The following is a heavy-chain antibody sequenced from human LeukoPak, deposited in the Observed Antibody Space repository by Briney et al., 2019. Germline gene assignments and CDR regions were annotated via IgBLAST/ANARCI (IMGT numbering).Heavy chain of an antibody. CDR2: ISGSGGST. V-gene: IGHV3-23*01. Sequence: GGSLRLSFAASGFTFSSDAMSWVRQAPGKGLEWVSAISGSGGSTYYADSVKGRFTISRDNSKNTLYLQMNSLRAEDTAVYYCAKDLARVGPGAFDYWGQGTLVTVSS. J-gene: IGHJ4*02. CDR1: GFTFSSDA. CDR3: AKDLARVGPGAFDY. D-gene: IGHD1-26*01.